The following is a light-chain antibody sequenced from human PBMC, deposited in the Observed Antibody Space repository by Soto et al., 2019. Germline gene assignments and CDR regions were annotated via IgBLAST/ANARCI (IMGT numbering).Light chain of an antibody. Sequence: EIVMTQSPDSLAVSLGERATINCKSSQSVLYSSNNKNYLAWYQQKPGQPPKLLIYWASTRESGVPDRFSGSGSGTDSTLTISSLQAEDVAVYYCQQYYSTPLTFGGGTKVDIK. V-gene: IGKV4-1*01. CDR3: QQYYSTPLT. CDR2: WAS. J-gene: IGKJ4*01. CDR1: QSVLYSSNNKNY.